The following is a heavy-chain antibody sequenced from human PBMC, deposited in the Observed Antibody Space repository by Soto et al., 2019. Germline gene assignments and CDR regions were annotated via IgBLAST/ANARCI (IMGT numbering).Heavy chain of an antibody. CDR2: ISYDGSDK. D-gene: IGHD2-2*01. CDR1: GPNFNNLG. J-gene: IGHJ4*02. Sequence: LSLSCTAAGPNFNNLGMHWVRHATGKGLDWVAVISYDGSDKYYSDSVRGRFTISRDNSMNTLYLQMNSLRTEDTAVYYCANAPYFYCSSYHCYKYYFDYLGQGTLVTVSS. CDR3: ANAPYFYCSSYHCYKYYFDY. V-gene: IGHV3-30*18.